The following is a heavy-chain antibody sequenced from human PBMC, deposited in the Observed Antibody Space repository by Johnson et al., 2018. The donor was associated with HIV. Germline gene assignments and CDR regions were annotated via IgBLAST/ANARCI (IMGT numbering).Heavy chain of an antibody. Sequence: VQLVESGGGLVQPGGSLRLSCADSGFTFSTYDMYWVRQATGKGLEWVSTIGTAGDTYYAGSVKGRFTISRDNAKNSLYLQMNSLRAEDTAVYYCARNGLIPAAKGVAFDIWGQGTTVTVSS. V-gene: IGHV3-13*01. J-gene: IGHJ3*02. CDR1: GFTFSTYD. CDR2: IGTAGDT. CDR3: ARNGLIPAAKGVAFDI. D-gene: IGHD2-2*01.